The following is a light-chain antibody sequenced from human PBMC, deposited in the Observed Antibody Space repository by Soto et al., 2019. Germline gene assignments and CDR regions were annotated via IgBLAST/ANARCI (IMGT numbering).Light chain of an antibody. V-gene: IGKV1-27*01. Sequence: DVQMTQSPSSLSASVGDRVTITCRASQGIAPYLAWFQQKPGKVPRLLIYATSTLQSGFPSRFSGSGSGTDFTLTISSLQPEDVATYYCQKYNSAPLTFGGGTKV. J-gene: IGKJ4*01. CDR1: QGIAPY. CDR2: ATS. CDR3: QKYNSAPLT.